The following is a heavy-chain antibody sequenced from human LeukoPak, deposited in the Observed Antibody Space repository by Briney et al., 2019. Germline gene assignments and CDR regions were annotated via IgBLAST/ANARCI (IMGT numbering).Heavy chain of an antibody. V-gene: IGHV3-7*01. Sequence: GGSLRLSCAASGFTFSSYWMSWVRQAPGKGLEWVANIKRDGSEKYYVDSVKGRFTISRDNAKNSLYLQMNSLRAEDTAVYYCARDQRYFDWSTRNGPTSWFDPWGQGTLVTVSS. CDR2: IKRDGSEK. J-gene: IGHJ5*02. CDR1: GFTFSSYW. D-gene: IGHD3-9*01. CDR3: ARDQRYFDWSTRNGPTSWFDP.